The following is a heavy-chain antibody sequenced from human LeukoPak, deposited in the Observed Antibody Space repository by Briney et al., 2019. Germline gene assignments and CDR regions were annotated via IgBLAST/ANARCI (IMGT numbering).Heavy chain of an antibody. CDR2: INNSGST. CDR1: GGSFSGYY. J-gene: IGHJ1*01. CDR3: ARGRYYGSSFFQH. Sequence: AEPLSLTCAVYGGSFSGYYWSWIRQPPGKGLEWIGEINNSGSTNYNASLKSRVTIFVKTSKNHFSLKLSSVTAAETDVYYCARGRYYGSSFFQHWGQGTLVTVSS. D-gene: IGHD3-10*01. V-gene: IGHV4-34*01.